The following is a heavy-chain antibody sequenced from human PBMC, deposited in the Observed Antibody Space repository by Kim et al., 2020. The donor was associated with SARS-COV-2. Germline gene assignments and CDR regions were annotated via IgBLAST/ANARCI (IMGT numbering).Heavy chain of an antibody. D-gene: IGHD3-10*01. Sequence: NPSLKSRVTISVDTSKNQFSLKLSSVTAADTAVYYCARGGVRGVINHLDYWGQGTLVTVSS. V-gene: IGHV4-31*02. CDR3: ARGGVRGVINHLDY. J-gene: IGHJ4*02.